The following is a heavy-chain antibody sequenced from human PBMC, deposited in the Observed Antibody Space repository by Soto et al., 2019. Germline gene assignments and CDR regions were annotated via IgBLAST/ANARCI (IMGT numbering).Heavy chain of an antibody. CDR3: ARESRRATATLDYYYFYMDG. D-gene: IGHD5-12*01. V-gene: IGHV1-2*04. CDR1: GDSFNDYY. Sequence: QVQLVQSGAEVRKPGASVTLSCRSSGDSFNDYYIHWVRQAPGQGFEWMGWINPNGGGTKYAQKFKGWVSMTRDTSIRTDYMQLSRLRADDTGVYYCARESRRATATLDYYYFYMDGWGTGTTVNVSS. CDR2: INPNGGGT. J-gene: IGHJ6*03.